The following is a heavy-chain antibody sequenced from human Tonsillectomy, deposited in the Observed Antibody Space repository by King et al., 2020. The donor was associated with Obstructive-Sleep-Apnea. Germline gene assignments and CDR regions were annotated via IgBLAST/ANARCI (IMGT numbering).Heavy chain of an antibody. CDR1: GFTFRNYA. V-gene: IGHV3-23*04. J-gene: IGHJ4*02. CDR2: ISGSGGNT. Sequence: EVQLVESGGGLIQPGRSLRLSCAVSGFTFRNYAMTWVRQAPGKGLEWVSAISGSGGNTYYADSVKGRFTISRDNSKNTLYLQMNSLRAEDTAVYYCAKDNNGEATDYFDHWGQGTLVTVSS. D-gene: IGHD2-8*01. CDR3: AKDNNGEATDYFDH.